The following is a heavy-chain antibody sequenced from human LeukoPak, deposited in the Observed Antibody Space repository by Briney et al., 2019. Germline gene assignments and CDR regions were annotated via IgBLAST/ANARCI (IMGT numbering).Heavy chain of an antibody. D-gene: IGHD3-22*01. CDR3: ARAPKRGYYDSSGYYFDY. CDR2: IYYSGST. V-gene: IGHV4-59*12. J-gene: IGHJ4*02. Sequence: SETLSLTCTVSGGSISSYYWSWIRQPPGKGLEWIGYIYYSGSTNYNPSLKSRVTISVDTSKNQFSLKLSSVTAADTAVYYCARAPKRGYYDSSGYYFDYWGQGTLVTVSS. CDR1: GGSISSYY.